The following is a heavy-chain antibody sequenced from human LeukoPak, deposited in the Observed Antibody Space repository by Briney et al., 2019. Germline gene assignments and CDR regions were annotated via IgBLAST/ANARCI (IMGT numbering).Heavy chain of an antibody. CDR3: AKHPPPTYYYYGMDV. V-gene: IGHV3-23*01. J-gene: IGHJ6*02. CDR2: ISGSGDST. CDR1: GFTFSNYV. Sequence: GGSLRLSCAASGFTFSNYVMSWVRQAPGKGLEWVSAISGSGDSTYYADSVKGRFTISRDNSRNTLYLQMNSLRAEDTAVYYCAKHPPPTYYYYGMDVWGLGTTVTVSS.